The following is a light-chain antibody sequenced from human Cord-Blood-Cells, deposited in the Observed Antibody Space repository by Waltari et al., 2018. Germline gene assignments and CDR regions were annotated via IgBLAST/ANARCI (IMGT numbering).Light chain of an antibody. CDR3: CSYAGSVV. Sequence: QSALTQPASVSGSPGQSITISCTGTSSDVGSYNLVSWYQPQPGKAPKLLIYEGSKRPSGVSNRFSGSKSGNTTSLTISGLQAEDEADYYCCSYAGSVVFGGGTKLTVL. CDR2: EGS. J-gene: IGLJ2*01. V-gene: IGLV2-23*01. CDR1: SSDVGSYNL.